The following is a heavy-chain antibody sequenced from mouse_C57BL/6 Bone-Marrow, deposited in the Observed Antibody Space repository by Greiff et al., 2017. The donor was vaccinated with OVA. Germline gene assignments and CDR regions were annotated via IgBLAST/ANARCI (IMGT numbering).Heavy chain of an antibody. V-gene: IGHV5-6*01. Sequence: EVMLVESGGDLVKPGGSLKLSCAASGFTFSSYGMSWVRQTPDKRLEWVATISSGGSYTYYPDSVKGRFTISRDNAKNTLYLQMSRLKSEDTAMYDCARQYYGSRFDYWGQGTTLTVSS. CDR3: ARQYYGSRFDY. CDR1: GFTFSSYG. D-gene: IGHD1-1*01. J-gene: IGHJ2*01. CDR2: ISSGGSYT.